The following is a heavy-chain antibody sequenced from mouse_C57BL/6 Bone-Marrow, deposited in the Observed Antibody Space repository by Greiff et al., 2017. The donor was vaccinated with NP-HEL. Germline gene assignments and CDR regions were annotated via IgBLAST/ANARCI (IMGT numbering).Heavy chain of an antibody. Sequence: EVHLVESGGGLVQPGGSLSLSCAASGFTFTDYYMSWVRQPPGKALEWLGFIRNKANGYTTEYSASVKGRFTISRDNSQSILYLQMNALRAEDSATYYCARSPNYYGSRAWFAYWGQGTLVTVSA. CDR2: IRNKANGYTT. D-gene: IGHD1-1*01. V-gene: IGHV7-3*01. J-gene: IGHJ3*01. CDR1: GFTFTDYY. CDR3: ARSPNYYGSRAWFAY.